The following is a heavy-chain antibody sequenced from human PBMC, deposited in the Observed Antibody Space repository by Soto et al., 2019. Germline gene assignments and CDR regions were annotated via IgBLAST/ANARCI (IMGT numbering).Heavy chain of an antibody. CDR3: ASSRGDYGNWFDP. Sequence: PXDTLSLTCTVAGCSIGSGGYYWSWIRQHPGKGLEWIGYIYYSGSTYYNPSLKSRVTISVDTSKNQFSLKLSSVTAADTAVYYCASSRGDYGNWFDPWGQGTLVTVSS. CDR1: GCSIGSGGYY. J-gene: IGHJ5*02. D-gene: IGHD4-17*01. CDR2: IYYSGST. V-gene: IGHV4-31*03.